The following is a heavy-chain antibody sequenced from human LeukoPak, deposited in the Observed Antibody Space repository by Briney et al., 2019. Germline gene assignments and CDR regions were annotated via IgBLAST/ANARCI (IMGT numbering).Heavy chain of an antibody. J-gene: IGHJ1*01. Sequence: ASVKVSCKASGGTFSSYAISWVRRAPGQGLEWMGGIIPIFDTANYAQKFQGRVTITADKSTSTAYMELSSLRSEDTAVYYCASGGVSTVTTFRGYFQHWGQGTLVTVSS. CDR1: GGTFSSYA. V-gene: IGHV1-69*06. CDR2: IIPIFDTA. D-gene: IGHD4-17*01. CDR3: ASGGVSTVTTFRGYFQH.